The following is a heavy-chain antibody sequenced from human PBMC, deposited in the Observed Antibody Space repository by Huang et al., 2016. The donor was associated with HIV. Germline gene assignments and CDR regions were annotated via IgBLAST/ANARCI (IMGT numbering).Heavy chain of an antibody. CDR2: IDWDDDK. CDR3: ARITKSSYYYGSGSYDWFDP. V-gene: IGHV2-70*01. CDR1: GFSLRTSGMC. Sequence: QVTLRESGPALVKPTQTLTLTCTFSGFSLRTSGMCVSWIRQPPGKALEWLALIDWDDDKYYSTSLKTRLTISKDTSKNQVVLTMTNMDPVDTATYYCARITKSSYYYGSGSYDWFDPWGQGTLVTVSS. D-gene: IGHD3-10*01. J-gene: IGHJ5*02.